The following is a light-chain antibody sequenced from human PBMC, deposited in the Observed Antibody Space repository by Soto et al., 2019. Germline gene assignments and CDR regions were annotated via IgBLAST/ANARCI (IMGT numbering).Light chain of an antibody. CDR2: DAS. J-gene: IGKJ1*01. V-gene: IGKV3-11*01. CDR1: QSVSSY. CDR3: QQRGSWPPT. Sequence: EIALTQSRATLSLSPVETATLSCRASQSVSSYLAWYQHKPGQTPRLLIYDASSRATGVPDRFSGSGSGTVFTLTISGLAPEDSAVYYCQQRGSWPPTFGQEPRWIS.